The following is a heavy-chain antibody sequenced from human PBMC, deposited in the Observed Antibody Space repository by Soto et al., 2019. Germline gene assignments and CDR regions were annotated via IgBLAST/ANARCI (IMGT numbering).Heavy chain of an antibody. V-gene: IGHV1-69*13. CDR2: IIPIFGTA. Sequence: ASVKVSCKASGGTFSSYAISWVRQAPGQGLEWMGRIIPIFGTANYAQKFQGRVTINADESTSTAYMELSSLRSEDTAVYYCARDIAARPGCFDYWGQGTQVTSPQ. CDR1: GGTFSSYA. D-gene: IGHD6-6*01. J-gene: IGHJ4*02. CDR3: ARDIAARPGCFDY.